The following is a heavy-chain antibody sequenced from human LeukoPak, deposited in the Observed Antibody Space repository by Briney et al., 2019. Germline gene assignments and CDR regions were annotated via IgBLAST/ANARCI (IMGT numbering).Heavy chain of an antibody. CDR1: GGTFSSYA. CDR2: IIPIFGTA. J-gene: IGHJ4*02. D-gene: IGHD2-2*01. Sequence: SVKVSCKASGGTFSSYAISWVRQAPGQGLEWMGGIIPIFGTANYAQKFQGRVTITADESASTAYMELSSLRSEDTAVYYCARGQDIVVVPALTNDHFFDYWGQGTLVTVSS. CDR3: ARGQDIVVVPALTNDHFFDY. V-gene: IGHV1-69*13.